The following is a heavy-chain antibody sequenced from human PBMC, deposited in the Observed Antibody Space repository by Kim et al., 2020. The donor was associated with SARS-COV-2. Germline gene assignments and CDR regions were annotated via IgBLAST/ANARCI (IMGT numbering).Heavy chain of an antibody. J-gene: IGHJ4*02. Sequence: GSLRLSCAASGFTFSSYAMHWVRQAPGKGLEWVAVISYDGSNKYYADSVKGRFTISRDNSKNTLYLQMNSLRAEDTAVYYCARDLENYYGSGSYLDYWGQGTLVTVSS. D-gene: IGHD3-10*01. V-gene: IGHV3-30*04. CDR3: ARDLENYYGSGSYLDY. CDR2: ISYDGSNK. CDR1: GFTFSSYA.